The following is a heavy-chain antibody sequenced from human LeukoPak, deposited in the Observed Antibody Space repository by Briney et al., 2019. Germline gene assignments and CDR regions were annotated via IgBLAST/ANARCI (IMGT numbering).Heavy chain of an antibody. Sequence: GASVKGSCKASGYTFTGYYMHWVRQAPGQGVEWMGWINPNSDGTNYAQKFQARLTMTRDTSISTAYMELSRLRSDDTAVYYCARVYGVDGGSCHSGCWFDPWGQGTLVTVSS. D-gene: IGHD2-15*01. V-gene: IGHV1-2*02. CDR2: INPNSDGT. CDR3: ARVYGVDGGSCHSGCWFDP. CDR1: GYTFTGYY. J-gene: IGHJ5*02.